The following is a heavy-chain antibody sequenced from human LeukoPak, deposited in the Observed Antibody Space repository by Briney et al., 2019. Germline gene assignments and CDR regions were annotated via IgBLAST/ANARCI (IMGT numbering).Heavy chain of an antibody. CDR3: ARATGPRGGNWFDP. J-gene: IGHJ5*02. V-gene: IGHV1-46*01. Sequence: ASVKVSCKASGYTFTSYFIHWVRQAPGQGLEWMGVVNPSSGSTTYSQKFQGRVTMTRDTSTSTVYMDLSSLRTEDTAVYYCARATGPRGGNWFDPWGQGTLVTVSS. CDR2: VNPSSGST. CDR1: GYTFTSYF. D-gene: IGHD1-7*01.